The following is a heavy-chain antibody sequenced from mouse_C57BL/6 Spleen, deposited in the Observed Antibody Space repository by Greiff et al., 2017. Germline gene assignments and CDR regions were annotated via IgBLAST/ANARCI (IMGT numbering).Heavy chain of an antibody. CDR1: GYTFTSYW. V-gene: IGHV1-64*01. CDR2: VHPSSGST. D-gene: IGHD1-1*01. J-gene: IGHJ4*01. CDR3: ASYGKAMDY. Sequence: VQLQQPGAELVKPGASVKLSCKASGYTFTSYWMHWVKQRPGQGLEWIGMVHPSSGSTNYNEKFKSKATLTVDKSSSTAYMQLSSLTSEDSAVYDCASYGKAMDYWGQGTSVTVSS.